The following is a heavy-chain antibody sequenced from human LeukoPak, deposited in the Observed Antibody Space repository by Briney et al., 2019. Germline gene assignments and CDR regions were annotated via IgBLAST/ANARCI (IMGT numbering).Heavy chain of an antibody. CDR2: IYPRDSDT. J-gene: IGHJ4*02. CDR3: ARGERAMATRKAGFDY. Sequence: GESLKTSCTASGYDFANSWIGWVRQMPGKGLEWMGIIYPRDSDTIYSPSFQGQVTISADKSIRTAYLQWSSLTASDTAMYYCARGERAMATRKAGFDYWGQRTLVADSS. CDR1: GYDFANSW. V-gene: IGHV5-51*01. D-gene: IGHD5-24*01.